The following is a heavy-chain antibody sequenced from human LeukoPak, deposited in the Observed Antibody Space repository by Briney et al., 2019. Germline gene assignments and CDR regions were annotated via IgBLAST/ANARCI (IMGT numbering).Heavy chain of an antibody. J-gene: IGHJ3*02. CDR1: GFTLSDFW. Sequence: PGGSLRLSCTASGFTLSDFWMHWVRQAPGKGLVWVSRINSNEGSRGYADSARGRFTISRDNAKNTLYLQMNSLRAEDTAVYYCARDDGGNPNDAFDIWGQGTMVTVSS. CDR3: ARDDGGNPNDAFDI. CDR2: INSNEGSR. D-gene: IGHD4-23*01. V-gene: IGHV3-74*01.